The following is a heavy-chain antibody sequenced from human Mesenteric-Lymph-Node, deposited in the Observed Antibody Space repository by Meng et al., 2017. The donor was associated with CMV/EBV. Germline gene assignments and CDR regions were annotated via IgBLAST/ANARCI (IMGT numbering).Heavy chain of an antibody. D-gene: IGHD6-13*01. CDR1: GFTFDTYA. V-gene: IGHV3-30*04. CDR3: TTDGSRWYQRRGVFDY. CDR2: ISYDGSDR. Sequence: GGSLRLSCAASGFTFDTYAMHWVRQAPGKGLEWVAVISYDGSDRYYADSVKGRFTISRDDSKNTLYLQMRSLRAEDTAVYYCTTDGSRWYQRRGVFDYWGQGTLVTVSS. J-gene: IGHJ4*02.